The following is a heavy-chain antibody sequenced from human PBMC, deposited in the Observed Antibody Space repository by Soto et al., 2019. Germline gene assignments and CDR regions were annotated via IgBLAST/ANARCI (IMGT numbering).Heavy chain of an antibody. CDR3: ARDGRGEYEWSQLLSYYYGMDV. D-gene: IGHD2-21*02. CDR2: ISYDGSNK. J-gene: IGHJ6*02. CDR1: GFTFSSYA. V-gene: IGHV3-30-3*01. Sequence: QVQLVESGGGVVQPGRSLRLSCAASGFTFSSYAMHWVRQAPGKGLKWVAVISYDGSNKYYADSVKGRFTISRDNSKNTLYLQMNSLRAEDTAVYYCARDGRGEYEWSQLLSYYYGMDVWGQGTTVTVSS.